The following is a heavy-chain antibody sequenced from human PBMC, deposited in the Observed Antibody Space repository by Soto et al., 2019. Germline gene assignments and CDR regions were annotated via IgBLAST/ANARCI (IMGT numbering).Heavy chain of an antibody. CDR3: ARELRRYYYGMDV. CDR1: GYTFTSYG. D-gene: IGHD5-12*01. V-gene: IGHV1-18*01. CDR2: ISAYNGNT. J-gene: IGHJ6*02. Sequence: ASVKVSCKASGYTFTSYGISWVRQAPGQGLEWMGWISAYNGNTNYAQKLQGRVTMTADESTSTAYMELSSLRSEDTAVYYCARELRRYYYGMDVWGQGTTVTAP.